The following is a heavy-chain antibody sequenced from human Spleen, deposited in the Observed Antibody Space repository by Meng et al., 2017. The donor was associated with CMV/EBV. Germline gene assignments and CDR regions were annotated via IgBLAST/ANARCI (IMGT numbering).Heavy chain of an antibody. CDR2: IYYDGTT. CDR1: GGSITSNSYY. CDR3: ARDPRVNGMDV. J-gene: IGHJ6*01. D-gene: IGHD3-10*01. V-gene: IGHV4-39*07. Sequence: SETLSLTCTVSGGSITSNSYYWGWIRQPPGKGLEWIGSIYYDGTTYYRPSLKNRVTISVHTSKNQFSLKLSSVTAADTAVYYCARDPRVNGMDVWGQGTTVTVSS.